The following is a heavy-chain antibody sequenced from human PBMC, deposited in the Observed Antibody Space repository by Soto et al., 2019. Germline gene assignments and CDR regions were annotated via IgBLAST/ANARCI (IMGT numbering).Heavy chain of an antibody. CDR2: IRSKANSYAT. J-gene: IGHJ3*02. Sequence: GGSLRLSCAASGFTFSGSAMHWVRQASGKGLEWVGRIRSKANSYATAYAASVKGRFTISRDDSKNTAYLQMNSLKTEDTAVYYCTRLGRSYSSSSTSQAFDIWGQGTMVTVSS. V-gene: IGHV3-73*01. CDR1: GFTFSGSA. CDR3: TRLGRSYSSSSTSQAFDI. D-gene: IGHD6-6*01.